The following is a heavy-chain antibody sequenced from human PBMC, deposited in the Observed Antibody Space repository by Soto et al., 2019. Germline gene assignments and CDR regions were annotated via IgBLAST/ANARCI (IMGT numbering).Heavy chain of an antibody. CDR2: IYYIGST. J-gene: IGHJ6*02. D-gene: IGHD2-15*01. V-gene: IGHV4-59*01. Sequence: SETMSLTSTVSVPSMMGASISSYSWGWFRRPPGKGREWIGYIYYIGSTDYNPSLKSRVTISVDTSNNQFSLKLNSVTSADTAVYYCARASISGGNSASHYAMDVWGQGTTVTVSS. CDR3: ARASISGGNSASHYAMDV. CDR1: VPSMMGASISSYS.